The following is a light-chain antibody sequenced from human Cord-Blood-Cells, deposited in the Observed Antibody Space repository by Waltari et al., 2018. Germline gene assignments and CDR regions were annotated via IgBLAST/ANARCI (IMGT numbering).Light chain of an antibody. CDR3: QQYGSSPPST. J-gene: IGKJ1*01. CDR1: PSVSSSY. CDR2: GAS. V-gene: IGKV3-20*01. Sequence: EIVLTPSPGPLSLSPGERATLPCRSSPSVSSSYLAWYQQKPGQAPRLLIYGASSRATGIPDRFSGSGSGTDFTLTISRLEPEDFAVYYCQQYGSSPPSTFGQGTKVEIK.